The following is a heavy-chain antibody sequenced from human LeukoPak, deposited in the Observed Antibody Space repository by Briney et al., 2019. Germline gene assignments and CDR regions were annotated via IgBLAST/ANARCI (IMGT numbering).Heavy chain of an antibody. CDR2: IYYSGST. D-gene: IGHD3-10*01. CDR3: ARGGYYGSGSYYLLDY. Sequence: PSETLSLTCTVSGGSISSYYWSWIRQPPGKGLEWIGYIYYSGSTNYNPSLKSRVTISVDTSKNQFSLKLSSVTAADTAVYYCARGGYYGSGSYYLLDYWGQGTLVTVSP. V-gene: IGHV4-59*01. CDR1: GGSISSYY. J-gene: IGHJ4*02.